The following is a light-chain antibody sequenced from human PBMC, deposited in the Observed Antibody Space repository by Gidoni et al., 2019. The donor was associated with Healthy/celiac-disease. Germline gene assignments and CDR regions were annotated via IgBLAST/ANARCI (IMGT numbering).Light chain of an antibody. CDR1: QSVSSN. CDR2: GAS. V-gene: IGKV3-15*01. Sequence: EIVTTQPPATLSVSPGETATLSCSASQSVSSNLAWYQQKPGQAPRLLIYGASARATGIPARFSGSGCGTEFTLTISSLQSEDVAVYYCQQYNNWPLMYTFGQXTKLEIK. J-gene: IGKJ2*01. CDR3: QQYNNWPLMYT.